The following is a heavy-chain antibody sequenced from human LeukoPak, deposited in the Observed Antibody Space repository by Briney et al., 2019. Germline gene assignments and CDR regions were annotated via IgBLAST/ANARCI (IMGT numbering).Heavy chain of an antibody. CDR3: ERGYSSDTSDADTVDY. D-gene: IGHD6-19*01. V-gene: IGHV1-2*02. CDR2: INPNSGGT. CDR1: GYTFTGYY. Sequence: GASVKVSCKASGYTFTGYYMHWVRQAPGQGLEWMGWINPNSGGTNYAQKFQGRVTMTRDTSISTAYMELSRLRSDDTAVYYCERGYSSDTSDADTVDYWGQGTLVTVSS. J-gene: IGHJ4*02.